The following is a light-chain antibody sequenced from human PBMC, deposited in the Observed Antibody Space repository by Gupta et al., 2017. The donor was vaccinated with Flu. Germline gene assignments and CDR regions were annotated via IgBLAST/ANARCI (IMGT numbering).Light chain of an antibody. CDR3: QSHDSRLSGWL. V-gene: IGLV1-40*01. CDR2: GDN. CDR1: SSNIGTGYD. J-gene: IGLJ3*02. Sequence: QSVLTQPPSVSGAPGQRVTNSCTRSSSNIGTGYDVQWYQQLPGPAPKLLIYGDNNRPSGVPALFSGSKSGSSASLAITGLQAEDEADYYCQSHDSRLSGWLFGGGTKLTVL.